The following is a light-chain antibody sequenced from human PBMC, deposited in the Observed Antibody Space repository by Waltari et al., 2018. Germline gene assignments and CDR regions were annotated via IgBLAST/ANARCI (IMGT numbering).Light chain of an antibody. Sequence: QSALTQPPSVSGSPGQSVTISCTGTSSDVGGYNRVSWYQQPPGTVPKLMIYEVSNRPSGVPDRFSGSKSGNTASLTISGLQAEDEADYYCNSYKTGSSYVFGTGTKVTVL. CDR3: NSYKTGSSYV. J-gene: IGLJ1*01. V-gene: IGLV2-18*02. CDR2: EVS. CDR1: SSDVGGYNR.